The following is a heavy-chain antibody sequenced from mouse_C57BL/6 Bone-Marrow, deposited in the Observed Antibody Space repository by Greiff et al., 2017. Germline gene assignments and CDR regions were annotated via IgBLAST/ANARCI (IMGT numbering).Heavy chain of an antibody. V-gene: IGHV1-61*01. Sequence: VKLQQPGAELVRPGSSVKLSCKASGYTFTSYWMDWVKQRPGQGLEWIGNIYPSDSETHYNQKFKDKATLTVDKSSSTAYMQLSSLTSEDSAVYYCAREDYGSSPFDYWGQGTTLTVSS. D-gene: IGHD1-1*01. CDR1: GYTFTSYW. CDR3: AREDYGSSPFDY. J-gene: IGHJ2*01. CDR2: IYPSDSET.